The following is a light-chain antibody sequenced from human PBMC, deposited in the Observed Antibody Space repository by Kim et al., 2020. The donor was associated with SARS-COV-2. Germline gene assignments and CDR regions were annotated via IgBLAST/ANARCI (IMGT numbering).Light chain of an antibody. CDR2: DAS. CDR3: QQYANLPLT. CDR1: QDISIY. Sequence: AAVGDIVTFTCQARQDISIYLNWFHQKPGKAPNLLISDASNLEAGVPSRFSGGGSGTAFTFTISSLQPEDVGIYYCQQYANLPLTFGGGTKVDIK. V-gene: IGKV1-33*01. J-gene: IGKJ4*01.